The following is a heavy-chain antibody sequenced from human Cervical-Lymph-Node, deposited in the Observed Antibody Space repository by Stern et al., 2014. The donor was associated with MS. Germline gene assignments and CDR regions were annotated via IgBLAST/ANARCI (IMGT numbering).Heavy chain of an antibody. D-gene: IGHD3-3*01. V-gene: IGHV1-2*02. CDR2: INPNTGGT. CDR3: ARDQRGITIFGVVTDYYYLGMDV. CDR1: GYIFTGYY. J-gene: IGHJ6*02. Sequence: QVQLVESGAEVKKPGASVKVSCKTSGYIFTGYYIHWVRQAPGQWLEWMAWINPNTGGTKYAQKFQGRVTMSRDTSISTAYVELSSLTSDDTGVYYCARDQRGITIFGVVTDYYYLGMDVWGQGTTVTVSS.